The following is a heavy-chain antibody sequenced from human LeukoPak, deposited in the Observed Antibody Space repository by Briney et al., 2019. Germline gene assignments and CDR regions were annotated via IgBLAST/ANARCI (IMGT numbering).Heavy chain of an antibody. CDR3: AREAGTIVGATFDY. CDR1: GGSISSDSYY. CDR2: IYTSGST. J-gene: IGHJ4*02. D-gene: IGHD1-26*01. V-gene: IGHV4-61*02. Sequence: SETLSLTCTVSGGSISSDSYYWSWIRQPAGKGLEWIGRIYTSGSTNYNPSLKSRVTISVDTSKNQFSLKLSSVTAADTAVYYCAREAGTIVGATFDYWGRGTLVTVSS.